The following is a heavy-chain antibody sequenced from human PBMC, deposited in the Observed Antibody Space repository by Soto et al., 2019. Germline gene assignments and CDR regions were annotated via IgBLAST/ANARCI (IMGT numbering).Heavy chain of an antibody. D-gene: IGHD2-15*01. CDR3: ARSTPFRNWFDP. Sequence: EVQLVETGGGLIQPGGSLRLSCAASGFTVSSNYMSWVRQAPGKGLEWVSVIYSGGSTYYADSVKGRFTISRDNSKNTLYLQMNSLRAEDTAVYYCARSTPFRNWFDPWGQGTLVTVSS. J-gene: IGHJ5*02. CDR1: GFTVSSNY. V-gene: IGHV3-53*02. CDR2: IYSGGST.